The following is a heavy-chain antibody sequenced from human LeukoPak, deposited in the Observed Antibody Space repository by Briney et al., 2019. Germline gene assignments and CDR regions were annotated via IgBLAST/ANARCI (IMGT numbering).Heavy chain of an antibody. V-gene: IGHV3-7*01. CDR2: IEQDGGEK. CDR3: ASGSGWLIEN. Sequence: GGSLRLSCAASGFTFSRFWMSWVRQAPGKGLEWVANIEQDGGEKHYVDSVKGRFTISGDNAKNSLYLQMNSLRAEDTAVYYCASGSGWLIENWGQGTLVTVSS. CDR1: GFTFSRFW. J-gene: IGHJ4*02. D-gene: IGHD6-19*01.